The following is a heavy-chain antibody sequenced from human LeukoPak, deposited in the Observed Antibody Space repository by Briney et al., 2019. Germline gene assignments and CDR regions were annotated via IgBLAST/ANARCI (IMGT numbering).Heavy chain of an antibody. CDR1: GYTFTSYG. J-gene: IGHJ4*02. Sequence: GASVKVSCKPSGYTFTSYGISWVRQAPGQALEWMGGISAYNGNTNYAQKLQGRVTMTTDTSTSTAYTELRSLRSDDTAVYYCARDGLRWLRPQTIRPFDYWGQGTQVTVSS. V-gene: IGHV1-18*04. CDR3: ARDGLRWLRPQTIRPFDY. CDR2: ISAYNGNT. D-gene: IGHD5-12*01.